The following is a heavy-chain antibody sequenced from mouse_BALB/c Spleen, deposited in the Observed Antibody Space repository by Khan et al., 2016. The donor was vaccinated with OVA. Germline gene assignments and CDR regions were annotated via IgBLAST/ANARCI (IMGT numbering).Heavy chain of an antibody. D-gene: IGHD2-14*01. CDR3: ARHDRYFYAMDY. CDR1: GFSLTSCG. CDR2: IWSDGST. J-gene: IGHJ4*01. V-gene: IGHV2-6-1*01. Sequence: QVQLKESGPGLVAPSQSLSITCTISGFSLTSCGVHWVRQPPGKGLEWLVVIWSDGSTYYNSALKSRLCITKDTSKSQVFLQLNCLQIDDTAMYYCARHDRYFYAMDYWGQGTSVTVTS.